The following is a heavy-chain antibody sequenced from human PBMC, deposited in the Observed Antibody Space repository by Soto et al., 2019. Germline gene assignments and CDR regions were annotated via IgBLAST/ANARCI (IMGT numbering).Heavy chain of an antibody. CDR1: GYIFTGYF. CDR2: INPNTSAT. J-gene: IGHJ6*02. CDR3: ARITSCRDPYYGLDV. Sequence: ASVKVSCKASGYIFTGYFIQWLRQAPGQGLERMGWINPNTSATNYAQKFQGRVTMTRDTSLGTAYMELASLRPDDPALYYCARITSCRDPYYGLDVCAQAPTLPVSS. V-gene: IGHV1-2*02.